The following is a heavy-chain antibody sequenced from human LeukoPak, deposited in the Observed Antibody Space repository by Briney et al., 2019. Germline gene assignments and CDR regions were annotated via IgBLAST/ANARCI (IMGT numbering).Heavy chain of an antibody. CDR3: TRDNAAAGSYWYFDL. J-gene: IGHJ2*01. CDR2: IRSKAYGGTT. Sequence: GGSLRLSCTASGFTFGEFAMSWVRQAPGEGLEWVSFIRSKAYGGTTEYAASVKGRFTISRDDSKSIAYLQMNSLKTEDTAVYCCTRDNAAAGSYWYFDLWGRGTLVTVSS. V-gene: IGHV3-49*04. D-gene: IGHD6-13*01. CDR1: GFTFGEFA.